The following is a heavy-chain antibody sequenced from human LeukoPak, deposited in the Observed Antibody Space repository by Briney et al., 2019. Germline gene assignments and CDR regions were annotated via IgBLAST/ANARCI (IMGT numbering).Heavy chain of an antibody. CDR2: IYYTGGT. V-gene: IGHV4-38-2*02. CDR1: GYSISSGYY. Sequence: SETLSLTCSVSGYSISSGYYWGWIRQPPGRGLEWIGSIYYTGGTLYNPSLKSRVSMSVGTSTNQFSLKLTSVTAADTAVYYCARDRTGRNTAQDDYWGQGTLVTVSS. CDR3: ARDRTGRNTAQDDY. J-gene: IGHJ4*02. D-gene: IGHD5-18*01.